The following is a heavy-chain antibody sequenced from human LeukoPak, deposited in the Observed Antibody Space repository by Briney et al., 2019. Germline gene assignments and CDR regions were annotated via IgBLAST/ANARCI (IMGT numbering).Heavy chain of an antibody. CDR1: GGTFSSYA. Sequence: SVKVSCKASGGTFSSYAISWVRQAPGQGLEWMGRIIPILGIANYAQKFQGRVTITADKSTSTAYMELRSLRSDDTAVYYCARVDAVWFGELRYAFDIWGQGTMVTVSS. CDR2: IIPILGIA. J-gene: IGHJ3*02. CDR3: ARVDAVWFGELRYAFDI. D-gene: IGHD3-10*01. V-gene: IGHV1-69*04.